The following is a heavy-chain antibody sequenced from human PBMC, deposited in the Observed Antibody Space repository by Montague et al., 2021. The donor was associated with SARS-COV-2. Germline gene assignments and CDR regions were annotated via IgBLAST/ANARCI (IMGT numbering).Heavy chain of an antibody. CDR3: AKSALTGGNYEFWTWYYTGPLGY. J-gene: IGHJ4*02. D-gene: IGHD3-3*01. CDR1: GGSFSGYY. Sequence: SETLSLTCAVSGGSFSGYYWSWIRQPPGKGLEWVGEVKDSGSPNXXPSLQSRVAISVDTSKNQFSLTLRSVTAAETSVYFCAKSALTGGNYEFWTWYYTGPLGYWSQGTRVSVSS. CDR2: VKDSGSP. V-gene: IGHV4-34*01.